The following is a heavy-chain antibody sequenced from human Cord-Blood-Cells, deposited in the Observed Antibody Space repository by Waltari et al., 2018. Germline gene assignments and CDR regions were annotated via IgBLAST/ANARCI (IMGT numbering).Heavy chain of an antibody. CDR3: ARGVRDFDWLDY. D-gene: IGHD3-9*01. CDR2: INPKSGGT. J-gene: IGHJ4*02. V-gene: IGHV1-2*02. CDR1: GYTFTGYY. Sequence: QVQLVQSGAEVKKPGASVKVSCKASGYTFTGYYMHWVRQAPGQGLEWMGWINPKSGGTNYAQKFQGRVTMTRDTSISTAYMELSRLRSDDTAVYYCARGVRDFDWLDYWGQGTLVTVSS.